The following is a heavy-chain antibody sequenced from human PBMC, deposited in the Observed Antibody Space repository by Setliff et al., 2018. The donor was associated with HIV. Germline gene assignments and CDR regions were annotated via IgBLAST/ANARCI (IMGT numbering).Heavy chain of an antibody. V-gene: IGHV4-39*01. CDR1: GVSFSTNMYY. J-gene: IGHJ6*02. CDR3: SRRAESTTTCCSSWYSYDMDV. Sequence: PSETLSLTCSVSGVSFSTNMYYWGWIRQPPGKGLEWVGSVYYSGDIFYNPSLRSRVTISLDSSKNPLSLRLKSVTAADTAVYFCSRRAESTTTCCSSWYSYDMDVWGQGTTVTVSS. D-gene: IGHD2-15*01. CDR2: VYYSGDI.